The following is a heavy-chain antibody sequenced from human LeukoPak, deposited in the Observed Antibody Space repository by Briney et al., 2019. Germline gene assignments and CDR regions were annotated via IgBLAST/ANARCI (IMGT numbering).Heavy chain of an antibody. J-gene: IGHJ5*02. CDR1: GGSISSYY. CDR2: INHSGST. D-gene: IGHD2-2*02. V-gene: IGHV4-34*01. Sequence: SETLSLTCTVSGGSISSYYWSWIRQPPGKGLEWIGEINHSGSTNYNPSLKSRVTISIDTSKNQFSLKLSSVTAADTAVYYCAVTLGYCSSTSCHNTWFDPSGQGTLVTVSS. CDR3: AVTLGYCSSTSCHNTWFDP.